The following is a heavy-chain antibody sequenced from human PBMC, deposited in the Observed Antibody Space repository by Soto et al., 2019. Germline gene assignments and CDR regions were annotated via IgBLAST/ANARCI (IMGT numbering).Heavy chain of an antibody. J-gene: IGHJ4*02. CDR3: ARLRYYYDSSGYFDY. D-gene: IGHD3-22*01. Sequence: SETLSLTCTVSGGSISSGGYYWGWIRQHPGKGLEWIGYIYYSGSTYYNPSLKSRVTISVDTSKNQFSLKLSSVTAADTAVYYCARLRYYYDSSGYFDYWGQGSLVTVSS. CDR2: IYYSGST. V-gene: IGHV4-31*03. CDR1: GGSISSGGYY.